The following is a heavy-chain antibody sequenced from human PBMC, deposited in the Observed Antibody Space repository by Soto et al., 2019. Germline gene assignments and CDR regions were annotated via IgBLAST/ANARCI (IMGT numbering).Heavy chain of an antibody. J-gene: IGHJ3*02. CDR3: ARYSSSWLNAFDI. V-gene: IGHV4-30-4*01. CDR2: IYYSGST. D-gene: IGHD6-13*01. CDR1: GGSISSGDYY. Sequence: QVQLQESGPGLVKPSQTLSLTCTVSGGSISSGDYYWSWIRQPPGKGLEWIGYIYYSGSTYYNPSLKSRVTISVATSKDQFSLKLSSVTAADTAVYYCARYSSSWLNAFDIWGQGTMVTVSS.